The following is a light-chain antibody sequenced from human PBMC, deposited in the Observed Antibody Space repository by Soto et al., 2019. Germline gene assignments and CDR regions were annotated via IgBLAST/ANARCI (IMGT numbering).Light chain of an antibody. V-gene: IGLV2-8*01. CDR1: SSDVGGYNY. CDR3: SSYAGNDYYV. J-gene: IGLJ1*01. CDR2: EVS. Sequence: QSVLTQPPSASGSPGQSVTISCTGTSSDVGGYNYVSWYQQHPGKAPKLMIYEVSERPSGVPDRFSGSKSGNTASLTVSGLQAEDEADYYCSSYAGNDYYVFGTGTKLTVL.